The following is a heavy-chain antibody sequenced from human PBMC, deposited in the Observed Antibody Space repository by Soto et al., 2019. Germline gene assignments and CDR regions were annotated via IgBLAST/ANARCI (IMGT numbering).Heavy chain of an antibody. V-gene: IGHV3-23*01. Sequence: GGSLRLSCVGSGFTFRDHAMRWVRQAPGRGLEWVSAISANGASIQHADSVKGRSSVSRDNAKNTVYLQMDNLRTEDSAVYYCAKDRYYDTPGWFDPWGQGSRVTVSS. CDR3: AKDRYYDTPGWFDP. D-gene: IGHD3-22*01. CDR2: ISANGASI. J-gene: IGHJ5*02. CDR1: GFTFRDHA.